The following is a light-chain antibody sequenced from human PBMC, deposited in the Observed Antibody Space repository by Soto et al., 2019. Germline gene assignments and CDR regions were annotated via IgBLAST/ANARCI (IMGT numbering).Light chain of an antibody. CDR3: QQYVSSVT. J-gene: IGKJ1*01. CDR1: QSVDSSF. V-gene: IGKV3-20*01. Sequence: EIVLTQSPGSLSLSPGERATLSCRASQSVDSSFFAWYQKKPGQAPRLLIYGASKRATGIPDRFSGSGSVIDFTLTISRLEPEDFAVYYCQQYVSSVTFGQGTKVEIK. CDR2: GAS.